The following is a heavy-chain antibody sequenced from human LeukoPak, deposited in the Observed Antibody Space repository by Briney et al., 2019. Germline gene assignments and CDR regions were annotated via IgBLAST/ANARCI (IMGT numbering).Heavy chain of an antibody. CDR2: IYYSGST. CDR1: GGSISSGGYY. Sequence: PSQTLSLTCTVSGGSISSGGYYWSWIRQPPGKGLEWIGYIYYSGSTYYNPSLKSRVTISVDTSKNQFSLKLSSVTAADTAVYYCAVEMATIESGIFDYWGQGTLITVSS. CDR3: AVEMATIESGIFDY. D-gene: IGHD5-24*01. V-gene: IGHV4-30-4*08. J-gene: IGHJ4*02.